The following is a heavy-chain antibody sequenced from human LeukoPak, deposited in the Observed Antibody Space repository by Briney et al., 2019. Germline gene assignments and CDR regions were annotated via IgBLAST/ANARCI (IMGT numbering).Heavy chain of an antibody. CDR1: GFTFSSYA. J-gene: IGHJ4*02. Sequence: GGSLRLSCAASGFTFSSYAMSWVRQAPGKGLEWVSAIGGSGGSTYYADSVKGRFTISRDNSKNTLYLQMNSLRAEDTAVYYCAKMRGGTMIVVVIAEFDYWGQGNLVTVSS. V-gene: IGHV3-23*01. CDR2: IGGSGGST. D-gene: IGHD3-22*01. CDR3: AKMRGGTMIVVVIAEFDY.